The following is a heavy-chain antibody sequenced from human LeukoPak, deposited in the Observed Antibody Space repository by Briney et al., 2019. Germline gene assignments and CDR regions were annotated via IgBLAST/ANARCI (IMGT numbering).Heavy chain of an antibody. CDR1: GGSISSGDYY. Sequence: PSETLSLTCTVSGGSISSGDYYWSWIRQSPGKGLEWIGYIYYSGSTYYNPSLKSRVTLSIDTSKNHFSLKLSSATAADTAVYYCARGAPYSSGWLAGYWGQGTLVTVSS. CDR2: IYYSGST. V-gene: IGHV4-30-4*01. J-gene: IGHJ4*02. CDR3: ARGAPYSSGWLAGY. D-gene: IGHD6-19*01.